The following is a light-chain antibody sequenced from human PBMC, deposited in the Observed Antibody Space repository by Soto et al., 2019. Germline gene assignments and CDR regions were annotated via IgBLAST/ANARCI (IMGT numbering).Light chain of an antibody. V-gene: IGKV1-5*03. CDR3: QQYNSYSRT. J-gene: IGKJ1*01. CDR1: QSISFW. CDR2: KAS. Sequence: DMQMTQSPSTLSASVGDRVTITCRASQSISFWLAWYQQKPGKAPNLLIYKASSLESGVPSRFSGSGSGTEFTLTISSLQPDDFATYYCQQYNSYSRTFGQGTKVDIK.